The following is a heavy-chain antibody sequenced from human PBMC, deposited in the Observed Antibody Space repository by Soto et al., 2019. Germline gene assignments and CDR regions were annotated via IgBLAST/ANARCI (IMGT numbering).Heavy chain of an antibody. J-gene: IGHJ4*02. D-gene: IGHD3-22*01. CDR3: ARGERYDSSTFYNPNDY. V-gene: IGHV3-30*09. CDR2: ISYDGADK. CDR1: GFTFSAYS. Sequence: QVQLVESGGGVVQPGKSLRLSCAASGFTFSAYSIHWVRQAPGKGLEWVALISYDGADKHYADSVKGRVAISRDNSKNMVYLQMNSLRAEDTAVYYCARGERYDSSTFYNPNDYWGQGTLVIVSS.